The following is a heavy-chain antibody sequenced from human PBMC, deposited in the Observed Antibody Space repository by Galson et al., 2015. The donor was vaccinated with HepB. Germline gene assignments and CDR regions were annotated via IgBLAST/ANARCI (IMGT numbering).Heavy chain of an antibody. CDR1: GGTFSSYT. J-gene: IGHJ4*02. D-gene: IGHD4-23*01. CDR2: IIPILGIA. CDR3: ARGVGNYGGNVDY. Sequence: SVKVSCKASGGTFSSYTISWVRQAPGQGLEWMGRIIPILGIANYAQKFQGRVTITADKSTSTAYMELSSLRSEDTAVYYCARGVGNYGGNVDYWGQGTLVTVSS. V-gene: IGHV1-69*02.